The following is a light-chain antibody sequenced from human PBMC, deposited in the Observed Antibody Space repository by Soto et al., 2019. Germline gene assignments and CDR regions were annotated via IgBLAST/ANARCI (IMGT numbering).Light chain of an antibody. V-gene: IGLV2-14*01. CDR3: SSYTGSSKI. CDR2: DVS. CDR1: INDIGSYKY. Sequence: QSVLTQPASVSGSPGQSITISCTGTINDIGSYKYVSWYQQHPGRAPQLIIYDVSYRTSGVSDRFSGSKSGNTASLTISGLRAEDEADYFCSSYTGSSKIFGAGTQVAVL. J-gene: IGLJ2*01.